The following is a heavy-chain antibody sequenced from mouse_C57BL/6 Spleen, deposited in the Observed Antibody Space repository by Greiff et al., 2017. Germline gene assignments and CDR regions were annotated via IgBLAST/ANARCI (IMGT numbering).Heavy chain of an antibody. CDR2: IDTEDGET. J-gene: IGHJ4*01. CDR3: ARGTTVVAEDYAMDY. Sequence: DVKLQESGAGLVKPGASVKLSCTASGFNIKDYYMHWVKQRTEQGLEWIGRIDTEDGETKYAPTFQGKATITADTTSNTVYLQLSSLTSEDTAVYYRARGTTVVAEDYAMDYWGQGTSVTVSA. D-gene: IGHD1-1*01. V-gene: IGHV14-2*01. CDR1: GFNIKDYY.